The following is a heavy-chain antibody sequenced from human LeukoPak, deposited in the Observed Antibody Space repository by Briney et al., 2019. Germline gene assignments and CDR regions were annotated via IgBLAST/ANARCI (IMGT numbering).Heavy chain of an antibody. CDR2: INPNSGGS. Sequence: ASVEVSCKASGYTFTGYYIHWVGPAPGQGLEWMGWINPNSGGSNYAQKFQGRVTMTRDTSLRTAYMALSRLGSDDPPVYYCARSERFGYGHHYSGVDVWGQGSTVTVSS. J-gene: IGHJ6*02. V-gene: IGHV1-2*02. D-gene: IGHD5-18*01. CDR1: GYTFTGYY. CDR3: ARSERFGYGHHYSGVDV.